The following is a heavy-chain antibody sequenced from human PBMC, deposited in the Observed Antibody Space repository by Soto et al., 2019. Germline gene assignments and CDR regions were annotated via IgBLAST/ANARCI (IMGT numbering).Heavy chain of an antibody. CDR1: GGSFSGYY. V-gene: IGHV4-34*01. J-gene: IGHJ5*02. CDR3: ARRRLVPAARGSWFDP. Sequence: SETLSLTCAVYGGSFSGYYWSWIRQPPGKGLEWIGEINHSGSTNYNPSLKSRVTISVDTSKNQFSLKLSSVTAADTAVYYCARRRLVPAARGSWFDPWGQGTLVTVSS. D-gene: IGHD2-2*01. CDR2: INHSGST.